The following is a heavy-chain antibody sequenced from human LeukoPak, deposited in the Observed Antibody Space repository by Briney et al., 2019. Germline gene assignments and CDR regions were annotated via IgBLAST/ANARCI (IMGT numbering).Heavy chain of an antibody. CDR3: SRGWLRTNPLDP. CDR1: GFPFSTSA. CDR2: ISFDGSLR. J-gene: IGHJ5*02. D-gene: IGHD5-12*01. Sequence: GGSLRLSCAASGFPFSTSAMHWVRQAPGRGLEWVAVISFDGSLRYAADSLKGRFTVSRDNSNNTVYLGMNNLRREDTAVYYCSRGWLRTNPLDPWGQGTLVTVSS. V-gene: IGHV3-30*04.